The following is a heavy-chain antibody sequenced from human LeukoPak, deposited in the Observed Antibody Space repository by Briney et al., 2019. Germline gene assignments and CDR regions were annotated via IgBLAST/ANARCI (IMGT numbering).Heavy chain of an antibody. CDR1: GSTFSSYW. CDR2: INSDGSST. V-gene: IGHV3-74*01. D-gene: IGHD4-17*01. J-gene: IGHJ3*02. Sequence: PGGFLRLSCAASGSTFSSYWMHWVRQAPGKGLVWVSRINSDGSSTSYADSVKGRFTISRDNAKNTLYLQMNSLRAEDTAVYYCARAYGDYMWVAFDIWGQGTMVTVSS. CDR3: ARAYGDYMWVAFDI.